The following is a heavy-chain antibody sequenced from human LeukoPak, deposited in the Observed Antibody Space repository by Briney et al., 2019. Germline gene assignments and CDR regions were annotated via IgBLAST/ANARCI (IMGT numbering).Heavy chain of an antibody. D-gene: IGHD3-9*01. J-gene: IGHJ4*02. CDR3: ARDLPSYRGVLTGYYKRGFDY. CDR1: GYTFTSYG. V-gene: IGHV1-18*01. CDR2: ISAYNGNT. Sequence: GASVKVSCKASGYTFTSYGISWVRQAPGQGLEWMGWISAYNGNTNYAQKLQGRVTMTTDTSTSTAYMELRSLRSDDTAVYYCARDLPSYRGVLTGYYKRGFDYWGQGTLVTVSS.